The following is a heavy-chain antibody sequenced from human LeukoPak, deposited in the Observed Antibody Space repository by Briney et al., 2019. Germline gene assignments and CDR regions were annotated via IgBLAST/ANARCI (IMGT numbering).Heavy chain of an antibody. CDR3: ARGSDFVWGSYRPYFDY. V-gene: IGHV3-21*01. Sequence: GGSLRLSCAASGFTFSDYYMNWIRQAPGKGLEWVSSISGSTSYIYYADSVRGRFTISRDNAKNSLYLQMNSLRPEDTAVYYCARGSDFVWGSYRPYFDYWGQGTLVTVSS. D-gene: IGHD3-16*02. CDR1: GFTFSDYY. J-gene: IGHJ4*02. CDR2: ISGSTSYI.